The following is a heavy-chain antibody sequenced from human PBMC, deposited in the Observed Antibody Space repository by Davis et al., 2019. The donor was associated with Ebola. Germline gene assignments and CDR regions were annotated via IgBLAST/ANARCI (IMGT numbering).Heavy chain of an antibody. CDR2: IWYDGSNK. V-gene: IGHV3-33*08. CDR1: GFTFSSYT. Sequence: GESLKISCVASGFTFSSYTMNWVRQAPGKGLEWVAVIWYDGSNKYYADSVKGRFTISRDNSKNTLYLQMNSLRIEDTAVYYCVRDYGWGFEVWGQGTMVTVSS. J-gene: IGHJ3*01. CDR3: VRDYGWGFEV. D-gene: IGHD3-10*01.